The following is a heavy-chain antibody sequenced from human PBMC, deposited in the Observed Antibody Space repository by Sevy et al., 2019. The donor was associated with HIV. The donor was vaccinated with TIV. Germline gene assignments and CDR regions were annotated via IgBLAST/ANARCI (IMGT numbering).Heavy chain of an antibody. CDR1: GFTVNDKY. CDR3: VSLFLSYRSGWSYFDY. CDR2: IFSSGST. V-gene: IGHV3-66*02. Sequence: GGSLRLSCAISGFTVNDKYIIWVRQAPGKGLEWVSVIFSSGSTNYADSAKGRFTISMDNSKNTVDLQMNSVIAEDTAVYYWVSLFLSYRSGWSYFDYWGQGTLVTVSS. J-gene: IGHJ4*02. D-gene: IGHD6-19*01.